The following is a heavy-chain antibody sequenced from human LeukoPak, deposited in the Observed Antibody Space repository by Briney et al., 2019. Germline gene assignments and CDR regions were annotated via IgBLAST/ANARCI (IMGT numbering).Heavy chain of an antibody. CDR3: ARDVGARLPGY. CDR1: GGSFTGYY. Sequence: SETLSLTCAVYGGSFTGYYWTWIRQPPGKGLEWIGEVHHSGSTDYNPSLKSRVTISVDTSKNQFSLKLTSVTAADTAVYYCARDVGARLPGYWGQGILVTVSS. V-gene: IGHV4-34*01. D-gene: IGHD6-6*01. CDR2: VHHSGST. J-gene: IGHJ4*02.